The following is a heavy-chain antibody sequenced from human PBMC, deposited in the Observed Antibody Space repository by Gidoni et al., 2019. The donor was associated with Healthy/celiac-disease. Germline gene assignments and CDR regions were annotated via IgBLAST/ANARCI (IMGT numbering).Heavy chain of an antibody. Sequence: VQMVQSGAEGKKPGSSVKVCCKASGGTFSSYATRWVRQAPGQGLAWMGGIIPIFGTATSAQKFQRRVTITADESTSTAYMELSRLISEDTAVYYCARVLSIAAPGCFDPWGQGTLVTVSS. D-gene: IGHD6-6*01. CDR2: IIPIFGTA. V-gene: IGHV1-69*01. J-gene: IGHJ5*02. CDR3: ARVLSIAAPGCFDP. CDR1: GGTFSSYA.